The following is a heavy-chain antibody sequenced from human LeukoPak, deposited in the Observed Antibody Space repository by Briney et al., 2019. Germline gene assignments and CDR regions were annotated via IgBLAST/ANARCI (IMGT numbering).Heavy chain of an antibody. CDR3: ARDVHGDYGSGWFDP. V-gene: IGHV1-69*05. CDR1: GGTCNNSA. CDR2: IMPLFGTA. Sequence: SVKVSCKTSGGTCNNSAISWVRQAPGQGLEWLGGIMPLFGTAGYAQKFQGRVTITKDESTRTVYLELTSLTSDDTAVYYCARDVHGDYGSGWFDPGGQETLVSVSS. J-gene: IGHJ5*02. D-gene: IGHD4-17*01.